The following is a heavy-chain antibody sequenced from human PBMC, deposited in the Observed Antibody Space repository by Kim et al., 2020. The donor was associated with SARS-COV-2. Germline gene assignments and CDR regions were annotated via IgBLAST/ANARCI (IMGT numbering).Heavy chain of an antibody. CDR2: ISYDGSNK. J-gene: IGHJ6*02. CDR3: ARGYDILTGIPSGMDV. D-gene: IGHD3-9*01. Sequence: GGSLRLSCAASGFTFSSYGMHWVRQAPGKGLEWVAVISYDGSNKYYADSVKGRFTISRDNSKNTLYLQMNSLRAEDTAVYYCARGYDILTGIPSGMDVWGQGTTVTVSS. CDR1: GFTFSSYG. V-gene: IGHV3-33*05.